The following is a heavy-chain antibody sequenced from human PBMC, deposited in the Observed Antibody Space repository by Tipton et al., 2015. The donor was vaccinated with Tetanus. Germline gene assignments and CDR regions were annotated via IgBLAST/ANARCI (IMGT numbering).Heavy chain of an antibody. CDR2: SWYDGTDK. Sequence: SLRLSCAASGFIFSSYGIHWVRQAPGKGLEGLAVSWYDGTDKYYADSVKSRFTISRDNSNNTLYLQMNSLRAEDTALYYCAREADCSGGSCFSWDFDPWGQGTQVTVSS. V-gene: IGHV3-33*01. CDR3: AREADCSGGSCFSWDFDP. D-gene: IGHD2-15*01. CDR1: GFIFSSYG. J-gene: IGHJ5*02.